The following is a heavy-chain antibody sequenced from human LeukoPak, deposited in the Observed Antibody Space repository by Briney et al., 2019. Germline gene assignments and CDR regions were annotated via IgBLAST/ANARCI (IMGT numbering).Heavy chain of an antibody. D-gene: IGHD2-15*01. J-gene: IGHJ4*02. CDR1: GYSFTSYW. CDR2: IYPGDSNT. CDR3: ARHVRYCSGGSCHSHFDY. V-gene: IGHV5-51*01. Sequence: GESLKISCKGSGYSFTSYWIGWVRQMPGKGLKWMGIIYPGDSNTRYSPSFQGQVTISADRSISTAYLQWSGLQASDTAMFYCARHVRYCSGGSCHSHFDYWGQGTLVTVSS.